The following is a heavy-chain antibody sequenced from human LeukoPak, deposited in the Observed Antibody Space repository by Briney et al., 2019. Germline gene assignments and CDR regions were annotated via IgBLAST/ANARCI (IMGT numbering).Heavy chain of an antibody. V-gene: IGHV4-59*01. D-gene: IGHD6-19*01. Sequence: SETLSLTCIVSGGSISSYYWSWIRQPPGKGLEWIGYIYYGGSTNYNPSLKSRVTISVDTSKNQFSLKLTSVTAADTAVYYCARAGGSGLIDYWGQGTLVTVSS. CDR1: GGSISSYY. CDR3: ARAGGSGLIDY. CDR2: IYYGGST. J-gene: IGHJ4*02.